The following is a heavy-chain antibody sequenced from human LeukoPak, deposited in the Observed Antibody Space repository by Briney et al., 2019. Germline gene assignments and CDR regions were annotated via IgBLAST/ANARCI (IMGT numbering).Heavy chain of an antibody. CDR1: GGSFSGYY. CDR2: INHSGST. CDR3: ARGRDIVVVPAARNNWFDP. D-gene: IGHD2-2*01. J-gene: IGHJ5*02. Sequence: SETLSLTCAVYGGSFSGYYWSWIRQPPGKGLEWIGEINHSGSTNYNPSLKSRVTISVDTSKNQSSLKLSSVTAADTAVYYCARGRDIVVVPAARNNWFDPWGQGTLVTVSS. V-gene: IGHV4-34*01.